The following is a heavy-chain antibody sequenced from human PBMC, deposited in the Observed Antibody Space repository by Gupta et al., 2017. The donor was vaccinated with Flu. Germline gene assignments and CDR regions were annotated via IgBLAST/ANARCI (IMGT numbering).Heavy chain of an antibody. V-gene: IGHV4-31*03. J-gene: IGHJ4*02. D-gene: IGHD3-16*01. Sequence: QVQLQESGPGLVKPSQTLSLSCTVSAGSLNSGGYFWSWIRQLPGKGLEWIGYVYLNGYTYYNPPLQSRVSTSVDRSKNQFSLEVGSVTAADTAVYFCARRGAYFFDFWGQGTLVTVSS. CDR3: ARRGAYFFDF. CDR1: AGSLNSGGYF. CDR2: VYLNGYT.